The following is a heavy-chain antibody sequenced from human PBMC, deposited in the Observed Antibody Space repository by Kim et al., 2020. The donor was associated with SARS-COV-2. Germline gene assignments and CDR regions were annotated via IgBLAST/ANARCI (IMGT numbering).Heavy chain of an antibody. J-gene: IGHJ4*02. CDR3: ARGQDVLRYFDWLLGYFDY. CDR1: GFTFSSYW. V-gene: IGHV3-7*01. Sequence: GGSLRLSCAASGFTFSSYWMSWVRQAPGKGLEWVANIKQDGSEKYYVDSVKGRFTISRDNAKNSLYLQMNSLRAEDTAVYYCARGQDVLRYFDWLLGYFDYWGQGTLVTVSS. D-gene: IGHD3-9*01. CDR2: IKQDGSEK.